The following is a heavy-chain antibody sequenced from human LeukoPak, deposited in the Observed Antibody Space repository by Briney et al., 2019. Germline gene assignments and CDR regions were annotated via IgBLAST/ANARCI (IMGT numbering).Heavy chain of an antibody. CDR2: FDPEDVET. CDR1: GYTLTELP. D-gene: IGHD5-12*01. V-gene: IGHV1-24*01. CDR3: ATYSGYAAY. J-gene: IGHJ4*02. Sequence: ASVKVSCKVSGYTLTELPIHGVRQAPGKGLEWMGGFDPEDVETIYAQKFQGRVTLNEDTYTDTAYMEPSSLRSEDPAVYYCATYSGYAAYWGQGTLVSVSS.